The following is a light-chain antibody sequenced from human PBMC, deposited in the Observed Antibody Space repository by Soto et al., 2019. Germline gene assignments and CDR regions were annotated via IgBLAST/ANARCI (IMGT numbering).Light chain of an antibody. CDR3: ISYTTTSTYV. V-gene: IGLV2-14*01. CDR2: EVT. CDR1: SSDVGGHNF. Sequence: QAASVSGSPGQSITISCTGTSSDVGGHNFVSWYQHHPGKAPKLMIFEVTNRPSGVSTRFSGSKSGSTASLTISGLQAEDEADYYCISYTTTSTYVFGTGTKLTVL. J-gene: IGLJ1*01.